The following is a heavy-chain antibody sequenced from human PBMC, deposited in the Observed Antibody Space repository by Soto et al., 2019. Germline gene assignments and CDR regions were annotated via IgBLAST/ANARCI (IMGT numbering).Heavy chain of an antibody. V-gene: IGHV1-18*01. CDR3: ARGGDVNYYHGMDV. Sequence: QVQLVQSGGEVKKPGASVKLSCTASGYTFTSYGISWVRQAPGQGLEWMGWISAYNGKTNYAQNVQGRVTMTTDTSTRTADMDLRSLRSDDPAVYYCARGGDVNYYHGMDVWGQGTTVTVSS. CDR1: GYTFTSYG. CDR2: ISAYNGKT. D-gene: IGHD5-12*01. J-gene: IGHJ6*02.